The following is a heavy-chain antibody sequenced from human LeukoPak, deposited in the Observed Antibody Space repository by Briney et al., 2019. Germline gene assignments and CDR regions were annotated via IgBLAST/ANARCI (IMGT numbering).Heavy chain of an antibody. V-gene: IGHV3-11*01. CDR3: ARDGVTIFGVVDNWFDP. CDR1: GFTFSDYY. D-gene: IGHD3-3*01. CDR2: ISSSGSTI. Sequence: GGSLRLSCAASGFTFSDYYMSWIRQAPGKGLEWVSYISSSGSTIYYADSVKGRFTISRDNAKNSLYLQMNSQRAEDTAVYYCARDGVTIFGVVDNWFDPWGQGTLVTVSS. J-gene: IGHJ5*02.